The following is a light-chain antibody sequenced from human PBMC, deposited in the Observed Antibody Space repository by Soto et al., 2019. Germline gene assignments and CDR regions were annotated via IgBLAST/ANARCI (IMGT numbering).Light chain of an antibody. CDR2: DVS. CDR3: SSYTSSSTPI. J-gene: IGLJ2*01. CDR1: SSDVAGYNY. V-gene: IGLV2-14*01. Sequence: QSALTQPASVSGSPGQSITISCTGTSSDVAGYNYVSWYQQHPGKAPKLMIYDVSNRPSGVSNRFSCSKSGNTASLTISGLQAEDEADYYCSSYTSSSTPIFGGGTKLTVL.